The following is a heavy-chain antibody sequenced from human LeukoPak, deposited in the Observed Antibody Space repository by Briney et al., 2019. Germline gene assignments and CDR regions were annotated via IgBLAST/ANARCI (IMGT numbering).Heavy chain of an antibody. Sequence: SETLSLTCTVSGGSISSYYWSWIRQHPGKGLEWIGYIYYSGSTNYNPSLKSRVTISVDTSKNQFSLKLSSVTAADTAVYYCARDLDRSLLDYWGQGILVTVSS. CDR2: IYYSGST. J-gene: IGHJ4*02. V-gene: IGHV4-59*01. CDR3: ARDLDRSLLDY. CDR1: GGSISSYY.